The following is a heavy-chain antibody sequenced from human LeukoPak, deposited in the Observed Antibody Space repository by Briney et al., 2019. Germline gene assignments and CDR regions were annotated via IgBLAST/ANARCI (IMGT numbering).Heavy chain of an antibody. V-gene: IGHV3-48*01. Sequence: GGSLRLSCAASGFTFSSYSMNWVRQAPGKGLEWVSFISSSTIFIYYADSVKGRFTISRDNAQNSLYLQMNSLRAEDTALYYCAKDTGYYYDSSGYWPIWGQGTMVTVSS. CDR2: ISSSTIFI. CDR3: AKDTGYYYDSSGYWPI. CDR1: GFTFSSYS. D-gene: IGHD3-22*01. J-gene: IGHJ3*02.